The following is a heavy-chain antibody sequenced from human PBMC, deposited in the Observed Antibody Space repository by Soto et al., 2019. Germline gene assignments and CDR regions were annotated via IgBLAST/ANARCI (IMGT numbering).Heavy chain of an antibody. V-gene: IGHV3-30-3*01. CDR1: GLTFSSYA. J-gene: IGHJ4*02. CDR2: ISYDGSNK. D-gene: IGHD6-19*01. Sequence: GGSLRLSCAASGLTFSSYAIHWVRQAPGKGLEWVAIISYDGSNKYYADSVKGRFSISRDNSKNTLYLQMSSLRAEDTALYYCARDPDSSGWYRFDYWGLGTLVTVSS. CDR3: ARDPDSSGWYRFDY.